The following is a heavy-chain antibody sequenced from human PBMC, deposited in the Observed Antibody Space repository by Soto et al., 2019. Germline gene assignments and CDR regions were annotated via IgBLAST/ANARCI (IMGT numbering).Heavy chain of an antibody. CDR2: FDPEDGET. Sequence: ASVKVSCKVSGYTLTELSMHWVRQAPGKGLEWMGGFDPEDGETIYAQKFQGRVTMTEDTSTDTAYMVLSSLRSEDTAVYYCATDTRLGDAFDIWGQGTMVTVSS. J-gene: IGHJ3*02. CDR3: ATDTRLGDAFDI. CDR1: GYTLTELS. D-gene: IGHD6-19*01. V-gene: IGHV1-24*01.